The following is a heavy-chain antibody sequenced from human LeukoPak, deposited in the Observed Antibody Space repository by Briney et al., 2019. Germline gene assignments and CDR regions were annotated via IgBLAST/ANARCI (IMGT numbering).Heavy chain of an antibody. V-gene: IGHV1-69*01. Sequence: ASVKVSCKASGGTFSSYAISWVRQAPGQGLDWMGGIIPIFGTANYAQKFQGRVTITADESTSTAYMELSSLRSEDTAVYYCARGYCSGGSCYSTDYYYYYGMDVWGKGTTVTVSS. CDR2: IIPIFGTA. CDR3: ARGYCSGGSCYSTDYYYYYGMDV. D-gene: IGHD2-15*01. CDR1: GGTFSSYA. J-gene: IGHJ6*04.